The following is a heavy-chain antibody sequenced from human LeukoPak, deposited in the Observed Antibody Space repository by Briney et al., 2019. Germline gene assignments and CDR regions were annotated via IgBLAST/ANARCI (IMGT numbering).Heavy chain of an antibody. D-gene: IGHD1-26*01. Sequence: PGGSLRLSCAASGFTVSDNDLTWVRQAPGKGLEWVSIMYIAGHTHYADSLKGRFSISRDNAKNSLYLQMNSLRAEDTAVYYCARDGQVGATIFWDYWGQGTLVTVSS. V-gene: IGHV3-53*01. CDR1: GFTVSDND. CDR2: MYIAGHT. CDR3: ARDGQVGATIFWDY. J-gene: IGHJ4*02.